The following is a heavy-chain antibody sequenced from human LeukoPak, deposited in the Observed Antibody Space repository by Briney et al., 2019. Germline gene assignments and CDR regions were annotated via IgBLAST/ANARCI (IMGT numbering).Heavy chain of an antibody. CDR1: GVTFSNYF. CDR3: ARADPVGATKYDGMDV. V-gene: IGHV3-NL1*01. J-gene: IGHJ6*02. D-gene: IGHD1-26*01. CDR2: LPGDGTDT. Sequence: GGSLRLSCAASGVTFSNYFMTWVRQAPGKVVEWVSSLPGDGTDTYYAACVKGRFTISRDNSKNTLYLQMNSLRGEDTAVYYCARADPVGATKYDGMDVWGQGTTVTVSS.